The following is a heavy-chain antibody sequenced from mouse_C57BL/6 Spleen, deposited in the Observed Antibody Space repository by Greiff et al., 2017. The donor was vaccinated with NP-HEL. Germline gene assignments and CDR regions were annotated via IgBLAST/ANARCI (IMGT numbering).Heavy chain of an antibody. D-gene: IGHD2-3*01. J-gene: IGHJ3*01. Sequence: QVQLKESGAELVRPGASVTLSCKASGYTFTDYEMHWVKQTPVHGLEWIGAIDPATGCTAYNQKFKGKAILTADKSSSTAYMELRSLTSEDSAVYYCTRGDGYYLFAYWGKGTLVTVS. CDR3: TRGDGYYLFAY. CDR1: GYTFTDYE. CDR2: IDPATGCT. V-gene: IGHV1-15*01.